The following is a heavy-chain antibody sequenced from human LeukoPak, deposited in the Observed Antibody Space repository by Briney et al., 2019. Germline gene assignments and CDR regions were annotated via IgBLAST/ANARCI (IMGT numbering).Heavy chain of an antibody. Sequence: GGSLRLSCAASGFTFSSYAMSWVRQAPGKGLEWISSFRGDGGSTYYAETVRGRFTISRDKSKNTVYLQMNSLRAEDSAVYFCAKDGYGSGGRWFDPWGRGTLVTVSS. CDR3: AKDGYGSGGRWFDP. CDR2: FRGDGGST. D-gene: IGHD3-10*01. J-gene: IGHJ5*02. CDR1: GFTFSSYA. V-gene: IGHV3-23*01.